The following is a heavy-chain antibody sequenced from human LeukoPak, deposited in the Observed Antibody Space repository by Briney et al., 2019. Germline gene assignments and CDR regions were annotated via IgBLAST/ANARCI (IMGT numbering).Heavy chain of an antibody. CDR1: GYSFTSYW. D-gene: IGHD5-18*01. Sequence: GESLKISCKGSGYSFTSYWIGWVRQMPGKGLEWMGLIYPGDSDTRYSPSFQGQVTISADKCISTAYLQWNSLKASDTAMYYCARRGSREYFQTWGQGTLVTVSS. CDR3: ARRGSREYFQT. J-gene: IGHJ1*01. CDR2: IYPGDSDT. V-gene: IGHV5-51*01.